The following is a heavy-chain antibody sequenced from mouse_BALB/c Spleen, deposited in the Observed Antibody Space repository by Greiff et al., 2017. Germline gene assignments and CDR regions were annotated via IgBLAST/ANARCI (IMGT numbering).Heavy chain of an antibody. CDR3: LVHGKYAMDY. CDR2: ISYSGST. J-gene: IGHJ4*01. V-gene: IGHV3-2*02. CDR1: GYSITSDYA. Sequence: EVKLLESGPGLVKPSQSLSLTCTVTGYSITSDYAWNWIRQFPGNKLEWMGYISYSGSTSYNPSLKSRISITRDTSKNQFFLQLNSVTTEDTATYYCLVHGKYAMDYWGQGTSVTVSS. D-gene: IGHD2-10*02.